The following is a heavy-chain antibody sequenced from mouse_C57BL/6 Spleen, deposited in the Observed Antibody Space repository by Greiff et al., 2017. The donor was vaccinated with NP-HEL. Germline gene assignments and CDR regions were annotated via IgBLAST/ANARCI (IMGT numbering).Heavy chain of an antibody. J-gene: IGHJ2*01. CDR2: IYPGDGDT. Sequence: QVQLQQSGPELVKPGASVKISCKASGYAFSSSWMNWVKQRPGKGLEWIGRIYPGDGDTNYNGKFKGKATLTADKSSSTAYMQLSSLTSEDSAVYFCAREEGVFITTVVAPYFDYWGQGTTLTVSS. D-gene: IGHD1-1*01. CDR1: GYAFSSSW. CDR3: AREEGVFITTVVAPYFDY. V-gene: IGHV1-82*01.